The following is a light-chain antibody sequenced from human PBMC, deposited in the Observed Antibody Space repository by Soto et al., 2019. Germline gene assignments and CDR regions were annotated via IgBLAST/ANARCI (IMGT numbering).Light chain of an antibody. V-gene: IGKV3-20*01. Sequence: EIVLTQSPGTLSLSPGERATLSCRASQSVTGSYLAWYQQKPGQAPRLLMHGASTRTTGIPDRFSGSGSGTDFTLTISRLEPEDFAVYYCQQYGSLSWTFGQGTRLEIK. CDR3: QQYGSLSWT. CDR1: QSVTGSY. J-gene: IGKJ5*01. CDR2: GAS.